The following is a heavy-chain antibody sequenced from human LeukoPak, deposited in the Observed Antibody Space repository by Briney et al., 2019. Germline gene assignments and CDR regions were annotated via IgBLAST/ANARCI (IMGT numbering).Heavy chain of an antibody. J-gene: IGHJ4*02. CDR3: ATVHGPGGYYFDF. CDR1: GFTVTTNY. Sequence: GGSLRLSCAASGFTVTTNYMSWVRQAPGKGLEWVSIIYDDHSTYYADSVKGRFTMSRDSSKNTLYLQMNSLRAEDTAVYYCATVHGPGGYYFDFWGQGTLVTVSS. V-gene: IGHV3-53*01. CDR2: IYDDHST. D-gene: IGHD3-10*01.